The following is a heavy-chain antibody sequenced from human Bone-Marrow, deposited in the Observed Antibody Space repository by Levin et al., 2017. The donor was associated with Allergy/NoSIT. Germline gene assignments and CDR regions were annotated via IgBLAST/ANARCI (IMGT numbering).Heavy chain of an antibody. CDR1: GFSVSDYM. V-gene: IGHV3-30-3*01. Sequence: GGSLRLSCTASGFSVSDYMMHWVRQAPGKGLEWVAVTSDDGAKGYYADSVKGRFTISRDHSNNTLFLQMDSLRPEDTAVYYCARDLPPYSGSYHFEYWGQGTLVTVSS. CDR3: ARDLPPYSGSYHFEY. J-gene: IGHJ4*02. D-gene: IGHD1-26*01. CDR2: TSDDGAKG.